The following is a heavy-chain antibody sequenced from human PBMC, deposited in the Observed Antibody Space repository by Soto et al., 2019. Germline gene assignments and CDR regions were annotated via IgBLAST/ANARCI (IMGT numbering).Heavy chain of an antibody. Sequence: PGGSLRLSCAASGFTFSSSEMNWVRQAPGKGLEWVSYITSSGSSTYYADSVKGRFTISRDNSKNTLDLQMNSLRAEDTAVYYCAKDRAPRSGSYPSDPWGQGTLVTVSS. CDR1: GFTFSSSE. D-gene: IGHD1-26*01. V-gene: IGHV3-NL1*01. J-gene: IGHJ5*02. CDR2: ITSSGSST. CDR3: AKDRAPRSGSYPSDP.